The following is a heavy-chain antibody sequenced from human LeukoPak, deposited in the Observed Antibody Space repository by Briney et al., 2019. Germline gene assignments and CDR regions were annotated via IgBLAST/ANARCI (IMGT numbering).Heavy chain of an antibody. J-gene: IGHJ4*02. CDR2: ISNSGGNT. D-gene: IGHD3-16*02. CDR1: GFTFTTYA. Sequence: PGGPLRLSCAASGFTFTTYAMSWVRQAPGKGLEWVSSISNSGGNTNYADSVQGRFTVCRDNSKNTLYLQMNSLRAEDTAVYYCAKGGGLRAGGSYRIDYWGQGTLVTVSS. V-gene: IGHV3-23*01. CDR3: AKGGGLRAGGSYRIDY.